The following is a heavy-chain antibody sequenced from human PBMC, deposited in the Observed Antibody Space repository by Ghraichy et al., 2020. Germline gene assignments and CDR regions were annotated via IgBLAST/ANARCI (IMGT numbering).Heavy chain of an antibody. V-gene: IGHV3-30*18. Sequence: GGSLRLSCAASGFTFSSYGMHWVRQAPGKGLEWVALISYDGTNKYYADSVKGRFTISRDNSKNTLYLQMNSLRAEDTAVYYCAKDKGATAYYYYYMDVWGKGTTVTVSS. CDR2: ISYDGTNK. CDR1: GFTFSSYG. D-gene: IGHD5-12*01. J-gene: IGHJ6*03. CDR3: AKDKGATAYYYYYMDV.